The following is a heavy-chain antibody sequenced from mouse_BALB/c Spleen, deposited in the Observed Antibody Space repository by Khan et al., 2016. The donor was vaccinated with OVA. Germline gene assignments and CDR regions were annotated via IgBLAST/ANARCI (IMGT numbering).Heavy chain of an antibody. V-gene: IGHV5-15*02. J-gene: IGHJ4*01. CDR3: ARSWAMDY. CDR2: ISNLAYSL. Sequence: EVQGVESGGGLVQPGGSRKLSCAASGFTFSDYGMAWVRQVPGKGPEWVAFISNLAYSLYYADTVTGRFTISRENAKNTLYLEMSTLRSEDTAMYYCARSWAMDYWGQGTSVTVSS. CDR1: GFTFSDYG.